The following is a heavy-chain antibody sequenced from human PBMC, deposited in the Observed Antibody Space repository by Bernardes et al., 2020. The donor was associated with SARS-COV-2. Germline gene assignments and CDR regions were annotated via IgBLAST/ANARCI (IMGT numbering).Heavy chain of an antibody. CDR2: IYTGGNT. D-gene: IGHD2-2*01. Sequence: SEPLSLTCTVSGGSISSVRYSWSWRLQPAGKGLEWIGRIYTGGNTNYNPSLKNRVTISVDTSKNQFSLKLSSVTAADTAVYYCARDVPSAFYYYYGLDVWGQGTMITVSS. CDR1: GGSISSVRYS. J-gene: IGHJ6*02. V-gene: IGHV4-61*02. CDR3: ARDVPSAFYYYYGLDV.